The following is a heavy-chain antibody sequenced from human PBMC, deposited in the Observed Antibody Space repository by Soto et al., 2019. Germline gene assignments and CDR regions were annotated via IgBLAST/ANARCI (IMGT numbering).Heavy chain of an antibody. CDR3: AIKRRDGYNYLYYYYYYGMDV. V-gene: IGHV1-69*02. Sequence: ASVKVSCKASGGTFSSYTISWVRQAPGQGLEWMGRIIPILGIANYAQKIQGRVTITADKSTSTAYMELSSLRYEDTAVYYCAIKRRDGYNYLYYYYYYGMDVWGQGTTVTVSS. CDR1: GGTFSSYT. D-gene: IGHD5-12*01. J-gene: IGHJ6*02. CDR2: IIPILGIA.